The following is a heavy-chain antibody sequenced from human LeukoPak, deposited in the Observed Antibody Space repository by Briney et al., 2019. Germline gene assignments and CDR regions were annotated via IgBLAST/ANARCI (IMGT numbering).Heavy chain of an antibody. Sequence: GGSLRLSCAASGITVTSNFMSWVRQAPGRGLESLSLLYSGGSQYHADSVKGRFTVSRDISKNTMYLQMNNLRVEDTAVYCCAREDRGTDVWGQGTLVTVSS. CDR1: GITVTSNF. V-gene: IGHV3-66*01. J-gene: IGHJ3*01. CDR2: LYSGGSQ. D-gene: IGHD3-16*01. CDR3: AREDRGTDV.